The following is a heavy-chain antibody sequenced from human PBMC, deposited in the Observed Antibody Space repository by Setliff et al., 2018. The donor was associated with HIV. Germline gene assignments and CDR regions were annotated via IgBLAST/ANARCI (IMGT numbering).Heavy chain of an antibody. V-gene: IGHV4-4*02. D-gene: IGHD6-13*01. CDR1: GGSISSSNW. CDR2: IYHSGSA. Sequence: PSETLSLTCAVSGGSISSSNWWSWVRQPPGKGLELIGEIYHSGSANYNPSLKSRVIISIDKSKNKFSLKVSSVTAADTAVYYCARILVAAAGTGFDPWGQGILVTVSS. CDR3: ARILVAAAGTGFDP. J-gene: IGHJ5*02.